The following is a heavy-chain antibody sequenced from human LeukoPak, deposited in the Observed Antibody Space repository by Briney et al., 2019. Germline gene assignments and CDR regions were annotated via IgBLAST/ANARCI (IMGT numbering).Heavy chain of an antibody. CDR2: ITGDGGDT. Sequence: TGGSLRLSCAASGFTFSDYAMSWVRQAPGKGLEWVSAITGDGGDTYQSDSVKGRFTISRDNSKNTLYLQMNSLRAEDTAVYYCAKDGGPMITFALDYWGQGTLVTVSS. D-gene: IGHD3-16*01. V-gene: IGHV3-23*01. CDR3: AKDGGPMITFALDY. J-gene: IGHJ4*02. CDR1: GFTFSDYA.